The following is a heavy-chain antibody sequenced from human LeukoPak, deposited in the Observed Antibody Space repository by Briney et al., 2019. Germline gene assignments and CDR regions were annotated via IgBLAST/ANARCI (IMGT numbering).Heavy chain of an antibody. CDR2: INHSGST. Sequence: PGGSLRLSCAVSGFTFSNAWMSWVRQAPGKGLEWIGEINHSGSTNYNPSLKSRVTISVDTSKNQFSLKLSSVTAADTAVYYCARRRRITMVRGASRGAFDIWGQGTMVTVSS. V-gene: IGHV4-34*01. CDR3: ARRRRITMVRGASRGAFDI. CDR1: GFTFSNAW. J-gene: IGHJ3*02. D-gene: IGHD3-10*01.